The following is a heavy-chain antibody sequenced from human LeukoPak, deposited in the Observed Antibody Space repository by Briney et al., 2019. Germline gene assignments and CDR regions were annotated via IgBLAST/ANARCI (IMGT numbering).Heavy chain of an antibody. CDR1: GFTFSSYA. Sequence: GRSLRPSCAASGFTFSSYAMHWVRQAPGKGLEWVAVISYDGSNKYYADSVKGRFTISRDNSKNTLYLQMNSLRAEDTAVYYCARDDYGGNWGPFDYWGQGTLVTVSS. CDR2: ISYDGSNK. CDR3: ARDDYGGNWGPFDY. D-gene: IGHD4-23*01. J-gene: IGHJ4*02. V-gene: IGHV3-30-3*01.